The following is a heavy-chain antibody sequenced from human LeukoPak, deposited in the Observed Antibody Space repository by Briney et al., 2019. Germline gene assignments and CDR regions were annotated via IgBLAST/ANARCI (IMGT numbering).Heavy chain of an antibody. Sequence: SETLSLTCSVSGGSISSTRYSWGWIRQPPGKGPEWIGSIYYRGSTNYNPSLKSRVTISVDTSKNQFSLKLSSVTAADTAVYYCARVFGSSGWYQFDYWGQGTLVTVSS. CDR1: GGSISSTRYS. CDR2: IYYRGST. J-gene: IGHJ4*02. CDR3: ARVFGSSGWYQFDY. V-gene: IGHV4-39*07. D-gene: IGHD6-19*01.